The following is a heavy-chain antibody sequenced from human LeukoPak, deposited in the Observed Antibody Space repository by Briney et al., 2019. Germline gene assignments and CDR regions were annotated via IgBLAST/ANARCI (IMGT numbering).Heavy chain of an antibody. CDR1: GYRFTSYW. CDR2: IYPGDSDT. J-gene: IGHJ4*02. D-gene: IGHD6-13*01. V-gene: IGHV5-51*01. CDR3: ARLFSSSWSALGY. Sequence: GESLNISCKGSGYRFTSYWFVWVLQLPRAGLEWMGIIYPGDSDTRYSPSFQGQVTISADKSISAAYLQWSSLKASDTAMYYCARLFSSSWSALGYWGQGTRVTVSS.